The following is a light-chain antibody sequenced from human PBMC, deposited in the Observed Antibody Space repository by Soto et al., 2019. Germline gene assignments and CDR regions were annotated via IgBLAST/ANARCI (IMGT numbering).Light chain of an antibody. CDR3: QQYGNSRA. J-gene: IGKJ1*01. CDR1: QSVSTSY. Sequence: EIVLSQSPGTLSLSPGERATLSCRASQSVSTSYLAWYQQKPGQAPRLLIYGASSRATGIPDRFSGSGSGTDFTLTISRLESEDFAVYYCQQYGNSRAFGQGTKVDTK. V-gene: IGKV3-20*01. CDR2: GAS.